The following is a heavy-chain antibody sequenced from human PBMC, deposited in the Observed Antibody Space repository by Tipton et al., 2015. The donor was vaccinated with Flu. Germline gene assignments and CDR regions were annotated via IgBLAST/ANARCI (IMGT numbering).Heavy chain of an antibody. CDR1: GDSMESFY. CDR3: ARHLTYSFHL. J-gene: IGHJ5*02. Sequence: TLSLTCTVSGDSMESFYWSWFRQPPGKGLEWIAYISYTGTTNYNPSLKSRVTISIDTSKNQFSLNLRSVTAADTAMYFCARHLTYSFHLWGQGTLVTVSS. D-gene: IGHD2-15*01. V-gene: IGHV4-59*08. CDR2: ISYTGTT.